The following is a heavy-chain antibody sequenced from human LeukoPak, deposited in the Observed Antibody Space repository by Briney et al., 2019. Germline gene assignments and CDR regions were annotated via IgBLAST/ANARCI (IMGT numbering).Heavy chain of an antibody. CDR1: GGSFSGYY. CDR2: IYHSGST. V-gene: IGHV4-34*11. Sequence: SETLSLTCAVYGGSFSGYYWGWIRQPPGKGLEWIGSIYHSGSTYYNPSLKSRVTISVDTSKNQFSLNLTSVTAADTAVYYCTRDHYLSGFTWGQGTLVTVSS. J-gene: IGHJ4*02. D-gene: IGHD3-10*01. CDR3: TRDHYLSGFT.